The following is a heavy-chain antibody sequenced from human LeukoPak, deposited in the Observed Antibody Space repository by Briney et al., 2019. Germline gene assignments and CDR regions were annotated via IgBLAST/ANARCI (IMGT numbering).Heavy chain of an antibody. Sequence: VGSLRLSCVVSGLPLCSYWMTWVRQAPGKGLEGVANIKQAGSKKSYVDSVKGRFTISRDNAKNSLYLQMNSLRAEDTAIYYCTRVGYIDEGIDYWGQGTLVTVSS. D-gene: IGHD5-24*01. J-gene: IGHJ4*02. V-gene: IGHV3-7*04. CDR2: IKQAGSKK. CDR1: GLPLCSYW. CDR3: TRVGYIDEGIDY.